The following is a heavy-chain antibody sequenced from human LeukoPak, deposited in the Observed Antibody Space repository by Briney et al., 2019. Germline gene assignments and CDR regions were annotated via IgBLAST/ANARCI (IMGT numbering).Heavy chain of an antibody. CDR3: ALSSSGFYRSYFDY. D-gene: IGHD3-22*01. Sequence: PGGSLRLSCAASGFTFSNYAMSWVRQAPGKGLEWVSTISGNGDGTYYADSVKGRFTISRDNSKNTLYLQMNSLSPEDTAVYYCALSSSGFYRSYFDYWGQGTLVTVSS. CDR1: GFTFSNYA. V-gene: IGHV3-23*01. CDR2: ISGNGDGT. J-gene: IGHJ4*02.